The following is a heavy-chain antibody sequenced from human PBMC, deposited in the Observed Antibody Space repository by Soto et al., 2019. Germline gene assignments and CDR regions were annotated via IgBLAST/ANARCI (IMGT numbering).Heavy chain of an antibody. J-gene: IGHJ1*01. CDR3: ATVTYYYYSSRYLPRSSHH. Sequence: ASVKVSCKVSGYTLTELSMHWVRQAPGKGLEWMGGFDPEDGETIYAQKFQGRVTMTEDTSTDTAYMELSSLRSEDTAVYYCATVTYYYYSSRYLPRSSHHSGPAPLLTVSS. CDR1: GYTLTELS. V-gene: IGHV1-24*01. CDR2: FDPEDGET. D-gene: IGHD3-22*01.